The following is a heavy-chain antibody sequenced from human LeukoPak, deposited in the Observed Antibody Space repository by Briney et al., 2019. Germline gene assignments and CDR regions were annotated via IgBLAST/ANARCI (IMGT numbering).Heavy chain of an antibody. CDR2: INWNGGTI. Sequence: PGGSLRLSCAASGFTFDDYGMSWVRQAPGKGLEWISGINWNGGTIEYADSVKGRFTISRDNAKKSLYLQMHSLRAEDTAMYYCTTWGYSFSSGFDCWGQGTLVTVSS. CDR1: GFTFDDYG. D-gene: IGHD6-6*01. J-gene: IGHJ4*02. CDR3: TTWGYSFSSGFDC. V-gene: IGHV3-20*04.